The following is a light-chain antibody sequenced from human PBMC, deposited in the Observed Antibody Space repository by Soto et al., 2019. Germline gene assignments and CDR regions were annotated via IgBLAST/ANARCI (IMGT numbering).Light chain of an antibody. J-gene: IGLJ2*01. CDR1: SSVVGGYNY. Sequence: QSVLTQPASVSGSPGQSITISCAGTSSVVGGYNYVSWYQQHPGKVPRLIISDVNKRPSGVSDRFSGSKSGNTASLTISGLQAEDEADYYCASITRSVTVVFGGGTQLTVL. CDR3: ASITRSVTVV. CDR2: DVN. V-gene: IGLV2-14*03.